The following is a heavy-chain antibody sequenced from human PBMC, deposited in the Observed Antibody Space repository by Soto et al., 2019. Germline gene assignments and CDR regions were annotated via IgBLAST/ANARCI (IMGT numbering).Heavy chain of an antibody. CDR3: ARYGFQYGTNYFGF. J-gene: IGHJ4*02. CDR2: INIYTGAT. V-gene: IGHV1-3*04. Sequence: ASVHVSYEACGWWFPNHTNNLVREAPGESLEYLGWINIYTGATNYSQTLQGRVTFTRDTSASTAHMELRGLRHEDTAVYYCARYGFQYGTNYFGFWGRGTLVTVSS. CDR1: GWWFPNHT. D-gene: IGHD1-26*01.